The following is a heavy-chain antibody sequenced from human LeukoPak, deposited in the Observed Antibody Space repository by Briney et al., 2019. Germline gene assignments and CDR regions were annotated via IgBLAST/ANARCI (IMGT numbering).Heavy chain of an antibody. CDR2: IIPIFGTA. J-gene: IGHJ4*02. Sequence: SVKVSCKASGGTFSSYAISWVRQAPGQGLEWMGGIIPIFGTANYAQKFQGRVTITTDESTGTAYMELSSLRSEDTAVYYCARDRDPYGWLQLHYFDYWGQGTLVTVSS. CDR3: ARDRDPYGWLQLHYFDY. CDR1: GGTFSSYA. D-gene: IGHD5-24*01. V-gene: IGHV1-69*05.